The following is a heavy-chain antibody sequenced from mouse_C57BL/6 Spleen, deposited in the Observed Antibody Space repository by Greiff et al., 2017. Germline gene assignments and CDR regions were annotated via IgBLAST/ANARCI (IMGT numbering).Heavy chain of an antibody. CDR3: ARRDDYDNYFDY. Sequence: VQLQQPGAELVKPGASVKMSCKASGYTFTSYWITWVKRRPGQGLEWIGDIYPGSGSTNYNEKFKSKATLTVDTSSSTAYMQLSSLTSEDSAVYYCARRDDYDNYFDYWGQGTTLTVSS. CDR2: IYPGSGST. V-gene: IGHV1-55*01. J-gene: IGHJ2*01. CDR1: GYTFTSYW. D-gene: IGHD2-4*01.